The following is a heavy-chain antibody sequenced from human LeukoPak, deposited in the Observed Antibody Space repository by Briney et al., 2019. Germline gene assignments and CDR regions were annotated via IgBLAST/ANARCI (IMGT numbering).Heavy chain of an antibody. CDR3: AKGPYGSGSYRFDY. D-gene: IGHD3-10*01. CDR2: ISGSGGST. V-gene: IGHV3-23*01. Sequence: GGSLRLSCAASGFTFSGSAMHWVRQAPGKGLEWVSAISGSGGSTYYADSVKGRFTISRDNSKNTLYLQMNSLRAEDTAVYFCAKGPYGSGSYRFDYWGQGTLVTVSS. CDR1: GFTFSGSA. J-gene: IGHJ4*02.